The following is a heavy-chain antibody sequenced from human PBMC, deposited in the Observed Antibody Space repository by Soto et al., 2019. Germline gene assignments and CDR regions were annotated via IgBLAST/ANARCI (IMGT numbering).Heavy chain of an antibody. CDR2: IKSKTDGGTT. Sequence: PGGSLRLSCASSGFTFSNAWMSLVRQAPGKGLEWVGRIKSKTDGGTTDYAAPVKGRFTISRDDSKNTLYLQMNSLKTEDTAVYYCTTLVSGYYYDCMDVWGKGTTVTVSS. CDR1: GFTFSNAW. CDR3: TTLVSGYYYDCMDV. J-gene: IGHJ6*03. D-gene: IGHD3-10*01. V-gene: IGHV3-15*01.